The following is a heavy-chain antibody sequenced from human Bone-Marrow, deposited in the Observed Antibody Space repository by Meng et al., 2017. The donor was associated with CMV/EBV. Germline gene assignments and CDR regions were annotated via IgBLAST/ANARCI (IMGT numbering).Heavy chain of an antibody. Sequence: GGSLRLSRAASGFTFSSYSMNWVRQAPGKGLEWVSSISSSSSYIYYADSVKGRFTISRDNAKHSLYLQMNSLRAEDTAVYYCARDGYYDILAGLNYYYYYGMDVWGQGTTVTVSS. CDR2: ISSSSSYI. CDR3: ARDGYYDILAGLNYYYYYGMDV. CDR1: GFTFSSYS. D-gene: IGHD3-9*01. J-gene: IGHJ6*02. V-gene: IGHV3-21*01.